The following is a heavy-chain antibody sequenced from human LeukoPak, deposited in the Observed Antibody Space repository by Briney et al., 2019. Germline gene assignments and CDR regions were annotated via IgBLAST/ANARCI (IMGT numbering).Heavy chain of an antibody. Sequence: GASLRLSCAASGFSFNNYAVNWVRQAPGKGLEWVSAISFSGGTTYYADSVKGRFTISRDNSKNTVYLQMNSLSADDTAPYYCAKARSSGWYKGGFDYWGQGTLVTVSS. D-gene: IGHD6-19*01. CDR1: GFSFNNYA. J-gene: IGHJ4*02. V-gene: IGHV3-23*01. CDR2: ISFSGGTT. CDR3: AKARSSGWYKGGFDY.